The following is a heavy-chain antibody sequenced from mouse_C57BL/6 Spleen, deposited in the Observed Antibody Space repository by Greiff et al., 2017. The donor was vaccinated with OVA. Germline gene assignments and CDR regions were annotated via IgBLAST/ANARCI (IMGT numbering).Heavy chain of an antibody. Sequence: VQLQQSGAELVRPGTSVKLSCKASGYTFTSYWMHWVKQRPGQGLEWIGVIDPSDSYTNYNQKFKGKATLTVDTSSSTAYMQLSSLTSEDSAVYYCARSLPDYYAMDYWGQGTSVTVSS. CDR1: GYTFTSYW. D-gene: IGHD2-1*01. J-gene: IGHJ4*01. CDR2: IDPSDSYT. CDR3: ARSLPDYYAMDY. V-gene: IGHV1-59*01.